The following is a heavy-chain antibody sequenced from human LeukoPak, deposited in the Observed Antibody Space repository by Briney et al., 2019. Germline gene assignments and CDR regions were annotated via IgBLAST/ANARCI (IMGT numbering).Heavy chain of an antibody. J-gene: IGHJ4*02. D-gene: IGHD6-19*01. CDR3: AKEKDSSGWYGMELDY. CDR1: GFTFSSYG. Sequence: GGSLRLSCAASGFTFSSYGMHWVRQAPGKGLEWVAVISYDGSNKYYADSVKGRFTISRDNSKNTLYLQMNSLRAEDTAVYYCAKEKDSSGWYGMELDYWGQGTLVTVSS. CDR2: ISYDGSNK. V-gene: IGHV3-30*18.